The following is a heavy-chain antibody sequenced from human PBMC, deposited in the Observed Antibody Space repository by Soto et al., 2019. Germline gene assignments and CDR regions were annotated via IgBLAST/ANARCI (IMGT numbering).Heavy chain of an antibody. Sequence: GGSLRLSCPTSGFPFSDYYMSWIRQAPGKGLEWLSHISPKSTYRNYADSVKGRFTISRDDTKSSLFLQMNSLGVEDTAVYYCVRGGGGGLFEHWGQGVLVTVSS. CDR1: GFPFSDYY. CDR2: ISPKSTYR. V-gene: IGHV3-11*06. CDR3: VRGGGGGLFEH. J-gene: IGHJ4*02. D-gene: IGHD2-21*01.